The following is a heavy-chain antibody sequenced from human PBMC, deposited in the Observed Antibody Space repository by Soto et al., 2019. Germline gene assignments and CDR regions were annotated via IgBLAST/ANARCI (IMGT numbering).Heavy chain of an antibody. CDR2: IKQDGSEK. CDR3: ARVSSGWYMGYYYGMDG. J-gene: IGHJ6*02. V-gene: IGHV3-7*01. CDR1: GFTFSSYW. D-gene: IGHD6-19*01. Sequence: VGSLRLSCAASGFTFSSYWMSWVRHSPGKGLEWVANIKQDGSEKYYVDSVKGRFTISRDNAKNSLYLQMNSLRAEDTAVYYCARVSSGWYMGYYYGMDGWGQGPTFTVSS.